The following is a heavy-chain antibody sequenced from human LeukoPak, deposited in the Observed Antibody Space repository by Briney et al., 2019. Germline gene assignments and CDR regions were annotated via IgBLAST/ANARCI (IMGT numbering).Heavy chain of an antibody. Sequence: SETLSLTCAVYGGSFSGYYWSWIRQPPGKGLEWIGEINHSGSTNYNPSLKSRVTISVDTSKNQFSPKLSSVTAADTAVYYCARGALAAAGTFDYWGQGTLVTVSS. CDR1: GGSFSGYY. V-gene: IGHV4-34*01. CDR3: ARGALAAAGTFDY. J-gene: IGHJ4*02. CDR2: INHSGST. D-gene: IGHD6-13*01.